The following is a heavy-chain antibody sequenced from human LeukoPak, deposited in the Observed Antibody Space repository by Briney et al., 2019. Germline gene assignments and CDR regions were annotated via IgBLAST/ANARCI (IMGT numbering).Heavy chain of an antibody. J-gene: IGHJ4*02. V-gene: IGHV3-30*18. Sequence: PGGSLRLSCAASGFTFSSYGMHWVRQAPGKGLEWVAAISYDGSNKYYADSVKGRFTISRDNSKNTLYLQMNSLRAEDTAVYYCAKTIGSYPPYYFDYWGQGTLVTVSS. CDR2: ISYDGSNK. CDR3: AKTIGSYPPYYFDY. D-gene: IGHD1-26*01. CDR1: GFTFSSYG.